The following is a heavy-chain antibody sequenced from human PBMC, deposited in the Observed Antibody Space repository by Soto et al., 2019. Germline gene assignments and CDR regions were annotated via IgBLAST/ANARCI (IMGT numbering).Heavy chain of an antibody. CDR1: GFTFSSYA. V-gene: IGHV3-23*01. Sequence: EVQLLESGGGLVQPGGSLRLSCAASGFTFSSYAMSWVRQAPGKGLEWVSAISGSGGSTYYADSVKGRFTISRDNSKNTLYLQMNSLRAEDTAVYYCATGSGTLYYYYHYGMDVWGQGTTVTVSS. D-gene: IGHD3-10*01. CDR2: ISGSGGST. J-gene: IGHJ6*02. CDR3: ATGSGTLYYYYHYGMDV.